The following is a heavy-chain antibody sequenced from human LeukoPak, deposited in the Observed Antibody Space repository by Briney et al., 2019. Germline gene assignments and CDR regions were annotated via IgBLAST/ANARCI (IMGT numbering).Heavy chain of an antibody. V-gene: IGHV3-21*01. Sequence: PGGSLRLSCAASGFTFSSYTMNWVRQAPGKGLEWVSFITSSSSYRYYADSVTGRFTISRDNAKNSLYLQMNRLRAEDTAVYYCARVGTTGNTVDGFDLWGQGTMVTVSS. D-gene: IGHD1-1*01. CDR3: ARVGTTGNTVDGFDL. CDR1: GFTFSSYT. CDR2: ITSSSSYR. J-gene: IGHJ3*01.